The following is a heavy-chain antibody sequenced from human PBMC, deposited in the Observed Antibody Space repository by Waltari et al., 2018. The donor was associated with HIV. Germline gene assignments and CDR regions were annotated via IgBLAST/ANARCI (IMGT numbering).Heavy chain of an antibody. V-gene: IGHV3-23*04. J-gene: IGHJ4*02. D-gene: IGHD2-2*01. CDR2: MSGNGGSR. CDR1: GFTFSMYV. CDR3: AKVPVLPTGREDY. Sequence: EVTLVESGGGLVQPGESLRLSCAASGFTFSMYVMTWVRQAPGKGLQGVAGMSGNGGSRYYTDSVKGRFTISRDNSKKTLYLQMDSLRAEDTAVYYCAKVPVLPTGREDYWGQGTLVTVSS.